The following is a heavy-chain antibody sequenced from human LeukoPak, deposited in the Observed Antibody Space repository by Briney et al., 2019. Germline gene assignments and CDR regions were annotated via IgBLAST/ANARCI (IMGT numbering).Heavy chain of an antibody. J-gene: IGHJ4*02. CDR1: GYTFTGYY. Sequence: APVKVSCKAAGYTFTGYYMHWVRQAPGQGLEWMGWINPNPNSGGTNYAQNFQGRVTMTRDMSISTAYMELSSLRSDDTAVYYCARGLYYYGSGSPNDYWGQGTLVTVSS. CDR3: ARGLYYYGSGSPNDY. D-gene: IGHD3-10*01. CDR2: INPNPNSGGT. V-gene: IGHV1-2*02.